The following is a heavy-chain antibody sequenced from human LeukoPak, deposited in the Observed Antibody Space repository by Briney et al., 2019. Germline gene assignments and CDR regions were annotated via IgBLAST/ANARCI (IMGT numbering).Heavy chain of an antibody. V-gene: IGHV4-59*12. Sequence: PSETLSLTCTVSGGSISSYYWSWIRQPPGKGLEWIGYIYYSGSTNYNPSLKSRVTISVDTSKNQFSLKLSSVTAADTAVYYCARVAGWYKGPFDYWGQGTLVTVSS. J-gene: IGHJ4*02. D-gene: IGHD6-19*01. CDR2: IYYSGST. CDR1: GGSISSYY. CDR3: ARVAGWYKGPFDY.